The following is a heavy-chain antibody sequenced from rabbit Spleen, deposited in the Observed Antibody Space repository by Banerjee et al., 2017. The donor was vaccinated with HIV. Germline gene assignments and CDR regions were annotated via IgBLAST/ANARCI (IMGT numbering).Heavy chain of an antibody. Sequence: QSLEESGGDLVKPGASLTLTCTASGVSFTYSSYMCWVRQAPGKGLEWIACIDAGSSSAFTYSATWATGRFTISKTSSTTVTLQMTSLTVADTATYFCARDTGTSFSSYGMDLWGPGTLVTVS. CDR2: IDAGSSSAFT. CDR1: GVSFTYSSY. J-gene: IGHJ6*01. V-gene: IGHV1S40*01. CDR3: ARDTGTSFSSYGMDL. D-gene: IGHD7-1*01.